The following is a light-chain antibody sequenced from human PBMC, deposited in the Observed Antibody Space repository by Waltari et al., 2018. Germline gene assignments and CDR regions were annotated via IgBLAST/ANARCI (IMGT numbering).Light chain of an antibody. CDR1: SSNIGAGYD. CDR3: QSYDSSLSGSV. Sequence: QSVLTQPPSVSGAPGQRVTISCTGSSSNIGAGYDVHWYQQLPGTAPKLLIYANSNRPSGVPDRFSGSKSGTSASLAITGLQAGDEADYYCQSYDSSLSGSVFGGGTKLTVL. V-gene: IGLV1-40*01. J-gene: IGLJ3*02. CDR2: ANS.